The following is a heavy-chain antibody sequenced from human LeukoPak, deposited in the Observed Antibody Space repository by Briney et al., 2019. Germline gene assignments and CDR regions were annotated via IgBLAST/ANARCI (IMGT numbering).Heavy chain of an antibody. Sequence: GGSLTLSCVASGFTFSFYPLHWVRQAPGKGLEYVSGISSNSDTTYYADSVKGRFTISRDNSKYTLYLQMGSLRPEDTAVYFCGRRLGNFYCYGIGYWGQGALVTVSS. V-gene: IGHV3-64*02. CDR1: GFTFSFYP. J-gene: IGHJ4*02. CDR3: GRRLGNFYCYGIGY. CDR2: ISSNSDTT. D-gene: IGHD5-18*01.